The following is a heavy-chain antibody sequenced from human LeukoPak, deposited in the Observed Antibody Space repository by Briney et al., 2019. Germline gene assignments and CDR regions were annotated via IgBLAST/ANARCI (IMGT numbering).Heavy chain of an antibody. CDR3: XXXXQXSVWAAIVDY. J-gene: IGHJ4*02. V-gene: IGHV5-51*01. CDR1: GYSVTSYW. D-gene: IGHD6-19*01. Sequence: GESLKISCKGFGYSVTSYWIGWVRQMPGKGPEWMGIIHPRDFDTRYSPSFEGQVTISADKSTGIAYLQWNSLKASDTAMYYXXXXXQXSVWAAIVDYWGQGTLVTVSS. CDR2: IHPRDFDT.